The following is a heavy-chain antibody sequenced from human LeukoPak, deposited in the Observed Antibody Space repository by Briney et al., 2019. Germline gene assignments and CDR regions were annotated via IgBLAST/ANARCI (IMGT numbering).Heavy chain of an antibody. V-gene: IGHV4-61*02. CDR1: GGSISSGSYY. CDR2: IYTSGST. CDR3: ARDIRDYVWFDP. Sequence: SQTLSLTCTVSGGSISSGSYYWSWIRQPAGKGLEWIGRIYTSGSTNYNPSLKSRVTISVDTSKNQFSLKLSSVTAADTAVYYCARDIRDYVWFDPWGQGTLVTVSS. J-gene: IGHJ5*02. D-gene: IGHD4-17*01.